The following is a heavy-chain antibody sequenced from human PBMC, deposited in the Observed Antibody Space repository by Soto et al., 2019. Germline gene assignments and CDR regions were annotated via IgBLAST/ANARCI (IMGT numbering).Heavy chain of an antibody. Sequence: ASVKVSCKTSGYTFTNYYMHWLRQAPGQGLEWMGIINPSGGSASYAQNFQGRVTMTRDTSTSTVYMELSSLRPEDTAVYYCAREREQSVVDSPTFPWFDPWGQGTLVTVSS. J-gene: IGHJ5*02. CDR1: GYTFTNYY. V-gene: IGHV1-46*01. CDR2: INPSGGSA. CDR3: AREREQSVVDSPTFPWFDP. D-gene: IGHD2-15*01.